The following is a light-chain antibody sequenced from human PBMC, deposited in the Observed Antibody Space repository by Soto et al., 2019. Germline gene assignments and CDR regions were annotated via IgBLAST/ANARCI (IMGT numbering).Light chain of an antibody. CDR3: QTWGSGIVV. CDR1: SGHSNYA. V-gene: IGLV4-69*01. Sequence: QLVLTQSPSASASLGASVKLTCTLSSGHSNYAIAWHQQQSEKGPRYLMKLNSDGSHSKGDGIPDRFSGSSSGAERYLTISSLQSEDEADYSSQTWGSGIVVFGGGTKLTVL. CDR2: LNSDGSH. J-gene: IGLJ2*01.